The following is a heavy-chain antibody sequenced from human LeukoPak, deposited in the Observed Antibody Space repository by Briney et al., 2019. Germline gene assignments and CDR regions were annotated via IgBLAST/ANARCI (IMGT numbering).Heavy chain of an antibody. Sequence: PGGSLRLSCAASGFTVSSNYMSWVRLAPGKGLEWVSVIYSGGSTYYADSVKGRFTISRDNSKNTLYLQMNSLRAEDTAVYYCARENYYDSNGIDYWGQGTLVTVSS. CDR2: IYSGGST. D-gene: IGHD3-22*01. J-gene: IGHJ4*02. CDR3: ARENYYDSNGIDY. CDR1: GFTVSSNY. V-gene: IGHV3-66*01.